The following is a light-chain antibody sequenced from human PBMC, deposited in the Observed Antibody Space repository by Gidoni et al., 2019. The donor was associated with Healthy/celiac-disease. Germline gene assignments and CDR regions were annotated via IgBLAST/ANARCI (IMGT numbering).Light chain of an antibody. CDR3: QQRSNWPPRFT. J-gene: IGKJ3*01. CDR1: QSVSSY. Sequence: EFVLPQSPAPLSLSPGERATLSCRASQSVSSYLAWYQQKPGQAPRLLIYDASNRATGIPARFSGSGSGTDFTLTISSLEPEDFAVYYCQQRSNWPPRFTFGPGTKVDIK. CDR2: DAS. V-gene: IGKV3-11*01.